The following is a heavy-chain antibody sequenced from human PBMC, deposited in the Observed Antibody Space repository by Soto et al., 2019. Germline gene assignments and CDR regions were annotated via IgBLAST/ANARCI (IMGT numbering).Heavy chain of an antibody. CDR1: GGTFSSYA. D-gene: IGHD3-22*01. J-gene: IGHJ4*02. CDR2: IIPIFGTA. CDR3: AALYYYDSSGYYGYFEY. V-gene: IGHV1-69*01. Sequence: QVQLVQSGAEVKKPGSSVKVSCKASGGTFSSYAISWVRQAPGQGLEWMRGIIPIFGTANYAQKFQGRVTITADESTSTAYMELSSLRSEDTAVYYCAALYYYDSSGYYGYFEYWGQGTLVTVFS.